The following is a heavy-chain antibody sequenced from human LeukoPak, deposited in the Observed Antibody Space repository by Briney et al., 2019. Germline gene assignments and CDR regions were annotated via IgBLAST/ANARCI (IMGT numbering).Heavy chain of an antibody. D-gene: IGHD6-13*01. V-gene: IGHV3-30-3*01. J-gene: IGHJ4*02. CDR2: ISYDGSNK. CDR1: EFTFSSYA. CDR3: ASPLIAAAAMPNPIDY. Sequence: GGSLRLSCAASEFTFSSYAMHWVRQAPGKGLEWVAVISYDGSNKYYADSVKGRFTISRDNSKNTLYLQMNSLRAEDTAVYYCASPLIAAAAMPNPIDYWGQGTLVTVSS.